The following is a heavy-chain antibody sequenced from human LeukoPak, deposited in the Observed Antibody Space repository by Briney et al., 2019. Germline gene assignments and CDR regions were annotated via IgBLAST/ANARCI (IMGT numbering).Heavy chain of an antibody. CDR1: GFTFSSYW. Sequence: GGSLRLPCAASGFTFSSYWMSWVRQSPGKGLEWVANIKPDGSEKYSIDSVKGRFTISRDNAKNALYLEMNSLRAEDTAEYFCARERMYSGSGSTYPYYDYWGQGTLVTVSS. CDR2: IKPDGSEK. CDR3: ARERMYSGSGSTYPYYDY. J-gene: IGHJ4*02. V-gene: IGHV3-7*01. D-gene: IGHD3-10*01.